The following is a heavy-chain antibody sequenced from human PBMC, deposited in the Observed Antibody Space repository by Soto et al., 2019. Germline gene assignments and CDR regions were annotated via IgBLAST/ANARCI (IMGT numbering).Heavy chain of an antibody. CDR2: IIPIFGTA. D-gene: IGHD3-22*01. CDR1: GGTFSSYA. Sequence: QVQLVQSGAEVKKPGSSVKVSCKASGGTFSSYAISWVRQAPGQGLEWMGEIIPIFGTANYAQKFQGRVTITADESXSIXYMELSSLRSEDTAVYYCARDGGPSSGYYPYWFDPWGQGTLVTVSS. V-gene: IGHV1-69*12. J-gene: IGHJ5*02. CDR3: ARDGGPSSGYYPYWFDP.